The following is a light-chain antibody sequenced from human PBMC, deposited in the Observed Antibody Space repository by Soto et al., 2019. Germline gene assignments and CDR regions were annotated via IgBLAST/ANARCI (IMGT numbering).Light chain of an antibody. V-gene: IGLV1-40*01. CDR2: GNS. J-gene: IGLJ2*01. Sequence: QSVLTQPPSVSGAPGQRVTISCTGSSSNIGAGYDVHWYQQLPGTAPKLLIYGNSNRPSGVPDRFSGSKSGTSASLAITGLHAEAEADYYCQSYDSTLSVVFGGGTKLTVL. CDR1: SSNIGAGYD. CDR3: QSYDSTLSVV.